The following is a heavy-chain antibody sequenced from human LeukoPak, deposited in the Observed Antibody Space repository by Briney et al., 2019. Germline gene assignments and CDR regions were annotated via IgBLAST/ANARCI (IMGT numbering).Heavy chain of an antibody. CDR3: AAETTVWYRFDY. D-gene: IGHD1-14*01. J-gene: IGHJ4*02. CDR1: GPSISSGSYY. V-gene: IGHV4-39*01. CDR2: LHSSGTS. Sequence: SETLSLTCTVSGPSISSGSYYCGWIRQPPGKGLEWIGTLHSSGTSYYNPSLKSRVTMSVDTSKNQFSLKVDSVTAADTADYCAAETTVWYRFDYWGQGNLVIVSS.